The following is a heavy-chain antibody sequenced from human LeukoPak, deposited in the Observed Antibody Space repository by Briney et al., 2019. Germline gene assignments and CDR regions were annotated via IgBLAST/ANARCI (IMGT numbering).Heavy chain of an antibody. CDR2: IYTSGIT. D-gene: IGHD6-19*01. Sequence: SETLSLTCTVSLGSISSYYWSWIRQPAGKGLEWIGRIYTSGITNYTPSLKSRVTMSVETSKNQFSLKLSSVAAADTAVYYCARTRRGYSSDGAFDIWGQGTMVTVSS. V-gene: IGHV4-4*07. J-gene: IGHJ3*02. CDR3: ARTRRGYSSDGAFDI. CDR1: LGSISSYY.